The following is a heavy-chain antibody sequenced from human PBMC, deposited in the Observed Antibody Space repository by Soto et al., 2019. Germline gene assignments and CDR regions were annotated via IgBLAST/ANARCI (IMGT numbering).Heavy chain of an antibody. V-gene: IGHV4-30-4*01. CDR1: GGSISSGDYY. Sequence: PSETLSLTCTVSGGSISSGDYYWSWIRQPPGKGLEWIGYIYYSGSTYYNPSLKSRVTISVDTSKNQFSLKLSSVTAADTAVYYCASHYYDSGGYPGWFDPWGQGTLVTVSS. CDR3: ASHYYDSGGYPGWFDP. J-gene: IGHJ5*02. CDR2: IYYSGST. D-gene: IGHD3-22*01.